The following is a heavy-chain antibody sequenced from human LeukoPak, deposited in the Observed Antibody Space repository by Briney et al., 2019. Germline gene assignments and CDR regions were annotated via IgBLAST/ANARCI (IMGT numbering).Heavy chain of an antibody. V-gene: IGHV4-59*06. J-gene: IGHJ3*02. CDR1: GGSISSYY. D-gene: IGHD1-26*01. CDR3: ALGGSYYSGAFDI. Sequence: SETLSLTCTVSGGSISSYYWSWIRQPPGKGLEWIGYIYYSGSTYYNPSLKSRVTISVDTSKNQFSLKLSSVTAADTAVYYCALGGSYYSGAFDIWGQGTMVTVSS. CDR2: IYYSGST.